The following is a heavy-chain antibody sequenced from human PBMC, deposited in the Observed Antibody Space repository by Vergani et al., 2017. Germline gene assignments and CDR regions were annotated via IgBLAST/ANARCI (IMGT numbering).Heavy chain of an antibody. J-gene: IGHJ5*02. CDR1: GGSISSGDYY. V-gene: IGHV4-30-4*08. D-gene: IGHD3-3*01. CDR3: ARQITIFGVVISRWFDP. CDR2: IYHSGST. Sequence: QVQLQESGPGLVKPSQTLSLTCTVSGGSISSGDYYWSWIRQPPGKGLEWIGSIYHSGSTYSNPSLKSRVTIAVDTSKNKFSLKLSSVTAADKAVYYCARQITIFGVVISRWFDPWGQGTLVTVSS.